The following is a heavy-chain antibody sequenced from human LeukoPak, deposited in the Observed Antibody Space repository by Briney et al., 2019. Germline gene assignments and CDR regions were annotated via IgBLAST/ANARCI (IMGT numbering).Heavy chain of an antibody. Sequence: AGGSLRLSCAASGFTFSSYAMHWVRQAPGKGLEWVAFTRYDGSNKYYADSVKGRFTISRDNSKNTLYLQMNSLRAEDTAVYYCAKDKYTAMVDYYYYGMDVWGQGTTVTVSS. D-gene: IGHD5-18*01. CDR3: AKDKYTAMVDYYYYGMDV. J-gene: IGHJ6*02. CDR2: TRYDGSNK. V-gene: IGHV3-30*02. CDR1: GFTFSSYA.